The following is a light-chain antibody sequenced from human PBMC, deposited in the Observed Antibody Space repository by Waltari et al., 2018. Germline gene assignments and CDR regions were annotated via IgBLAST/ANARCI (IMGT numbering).Light chain of an antibody. V-gene: IGLV2-14*01. CDR1: SSDVGGYNY. J-gene: IGLJ1*01. CDR2: DVN. CDR3: GSYGDGGAYV. Sequence: QSALTQPASVSGSPGKSITIPCPGSSSDVGGYNYVPWYQQRPGKAPKLMIFDVNKRPSGVSNRFSGSKSGNTASLTISGLQAEDEADYNCGSYGDGGAYVFGTGTEVTVL.